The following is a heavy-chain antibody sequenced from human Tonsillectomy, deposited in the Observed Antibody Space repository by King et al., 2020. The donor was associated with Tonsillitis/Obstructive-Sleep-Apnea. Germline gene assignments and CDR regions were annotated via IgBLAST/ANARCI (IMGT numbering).Heavy chain of an antibody. D-gene: IGHD1-26*01. CDR1: GGSFSGYY. CDR3: ARGKWEPRFDS. Sequence: VQLQQWGAGLLKPSETLSLTCSVYGGSFSGYYWSWVRQPPGEGREWIGEINHNGGTNYNTSLKSRVTISVDTSKNQFSLKLSSVTAADTAVYYCARGKWEPRFDSWGQGTLVTVSS. V-gene: IGHV4-34*01. J-gene: IGHJ5*01. CDR2: INHNGGT.